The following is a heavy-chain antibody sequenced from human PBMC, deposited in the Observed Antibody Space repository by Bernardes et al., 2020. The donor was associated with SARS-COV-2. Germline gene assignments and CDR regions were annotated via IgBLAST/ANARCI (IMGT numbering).Heavy chain of an antibody. Sequence: GGSLRLSCAASGFTFSSFWMNWVRQAPGKGLEWVANLNQDGSEKYYVDSVKGRFTISRDNAKNSLYLQMNSLRAEDTAVYYCVRGSWNYQGYWGQGTLVTVSS. CDR1: GFTFSSFW. V-gene: IGHV3-7*04. D-gene: IGHD1-7*01. J-gene: IGHJ4*02. CDR3: VRGSWNYQGY. CDR2: LNQDGSEK.